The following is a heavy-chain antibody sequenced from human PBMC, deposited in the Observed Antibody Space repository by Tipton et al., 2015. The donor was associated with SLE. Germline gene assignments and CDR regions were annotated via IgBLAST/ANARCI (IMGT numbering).Heavy chain of an antibody. Sequence: GLVKPSETLSLTCTVSGGSISSRSYYWGWIRQPPGKGLEWIGEINHSGSTNYNPSLKSRVTISVDTSKNQFSLKLSSVTAADTAVYYCARVGVDGSYPSYFDYWGQGTLVTVSS. CDR1: GGSISSRSYY. D-gene: IGHD1-26*01. J-gene: IGHJ4*02. CDR3: ARVGVDGSYPSYFDY. CDR2: INHSGST. V-gene: IGHV4-39*07.